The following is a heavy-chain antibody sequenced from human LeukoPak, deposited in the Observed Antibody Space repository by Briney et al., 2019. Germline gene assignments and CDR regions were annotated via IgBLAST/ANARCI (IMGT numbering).Heavy chain of an antibody. V-gene: IGHV4-39*01. Sequence: PSETLFLTCTVSGGSISSSNYYWGWIRQPPGKGLEWIGSIYYSGSAYYNPSLKSRVTISVDTSKNQFSLKLSSVTAADTAVYYCARGSGYYYGDFDYWGQGTLVTVSS. CDR1: GGSISSSNYY. J-gene: IGHJ4*02. D-gene: IGHD3-22*01. CDR2: IYYSGSA. CDR3: ARGSGYYYGDFDY.